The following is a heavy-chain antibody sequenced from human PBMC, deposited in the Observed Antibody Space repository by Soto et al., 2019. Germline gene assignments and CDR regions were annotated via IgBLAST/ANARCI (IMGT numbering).Heavy chain of an antibody. CDR2: ISYDGSNK. V-gene: IGHV3-30-3*01. J-gene: IGHJ4*02. Sequence: QVQLVESGGGVVQPGRSLRLSCAASGFTFSSYAMHWVRQAPGKGLEWVAVISYDGSNKYYADSVKGRFTISRDNSKNTLYLQMNSMRAEDTAVYYCARETGDIVATMGGAFDYWGQGTLVTVSS. CDR3: ARETGDIVATMGGAFDY. D-gene: IGHD5-12*01. CDR1: GFTFSSYA.